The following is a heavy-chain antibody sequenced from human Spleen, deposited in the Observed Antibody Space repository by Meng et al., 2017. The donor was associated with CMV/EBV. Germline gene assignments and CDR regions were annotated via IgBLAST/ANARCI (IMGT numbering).Heavy chain of an antibody. Sequence: GESLKISCAASGFTFSSYSMNWVRQAPGKGLEWVSSISSSSSYIYYADSVKGRFTISRDNAKNSLYLQMNSLRAEDTAVYYCARGSGGYVGDYFDYWGQGTLVTVSS. CDR2: ISSSSSYI. V-gene: IGHV3-21*01. J-gene: IGHJ4*02. CDR3: ARGSGGYVGDYFDY. CDR1: GFTFSSYS. D-gene: IGHD5-12*01.